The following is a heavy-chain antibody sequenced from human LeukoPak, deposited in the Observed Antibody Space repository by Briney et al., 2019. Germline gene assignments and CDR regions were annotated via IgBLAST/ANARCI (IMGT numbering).Heavy chain of an antibody. D-gene: IGHD2-2*01. J-gene: IGHJ6*03. Sequence: SETLSLTCTVSGGPISSYYWSWIRQPPGKGLEWIGYIYTSGSTNYNPSLKSRVTISVDTSKNQLSLKLSSVTAADTAVYYCARRVGSTSPYYYYYMDVWGKGTTVTVSS. CDR2: IYTSGST. V-gene: IGHV4-4*09. CDR3: ARRVGSTSPYYYYYMDV. CDR1: GGPISSYY.